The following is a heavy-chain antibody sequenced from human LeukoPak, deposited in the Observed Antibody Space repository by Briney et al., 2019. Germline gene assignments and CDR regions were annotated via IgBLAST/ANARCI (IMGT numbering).Heavy chain of an antibody. Sequence: PGGSLRLSCAVSGITLSNYGMSWVRQAPGKGLEWVSSISSSSSYIYYADSVKGRFTISRDNAKNSLYLQMNSLRAEDTAVYYCARDPSSSWAREDYWGQGTLVTVSS. D-gene: IGHD6-13*01. J-gene: IGHJ4*02. V-gene: IGHV3-21*01. CDR1: GITLSNYG. CDR3: ARDPSSSWAREDY. CDR2: ISSSSSYI.